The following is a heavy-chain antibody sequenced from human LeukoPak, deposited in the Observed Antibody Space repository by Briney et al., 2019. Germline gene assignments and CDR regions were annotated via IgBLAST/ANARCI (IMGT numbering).Heavy chain of an antibody. CDR3: ASLIAVAGKGGYYYYGMDV. D-gene: IGHD6-19*01. J-gene: IGHJ6*02. Sequence: SETLSLTCAVYGGSFSGYYWSWIRQPPGKGLEWIGEINHSGSTNYNPSLKSRVTISVDTSKNQFSLKLSSVTAADTAVYYCASLIAVAGKGGYYYYGMDVWGQGTTVTVSS. CDR1: GGSFSGYY. CDR2: INHSGST. V-gene: IGHV4-34*01.